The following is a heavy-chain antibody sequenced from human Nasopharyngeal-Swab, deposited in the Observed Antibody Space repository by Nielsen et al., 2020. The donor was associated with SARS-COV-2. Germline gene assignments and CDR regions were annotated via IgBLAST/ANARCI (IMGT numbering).Heavy chain of an antibody. CDR2: ISGSGGST. D-gene: IGHD6-19*01. CDR1: GFTFSSYA. J-gene: IGHJ6*02. V-gene: IGHV3-23*01. Sequence: GGSLRLSCAASGFTFSSYAMSWVRQAPGKGLEWVSAISGSGGSTYYADSVKGRFTISIDNSKNTLCLQMNSLRAEDTAVYYCAKDDRRSQWLVDYYYGMDVWGQGTTVTVSS. CDR3: AKDDRRSQWLVDYYYGMDV.